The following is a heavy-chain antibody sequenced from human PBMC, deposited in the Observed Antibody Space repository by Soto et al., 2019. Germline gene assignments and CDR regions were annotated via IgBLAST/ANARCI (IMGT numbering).Heavy chain of an antibody. CDR1: GYTFTSYG. CDR3: ARDVSGGTYPWFFDL. Sequence: ASVKVSCKASGYTFTSYGISWVRQAPGQGLEWMAWISGYNGNIKYAQKFRGRVTVATDTTTTGAYMELRSLRSDDTAVYYCARDVSGGTYPWFFDLWGRGTLVTVSS. CDR2: ISGYNGNI. J-gene: IGHJ2*01. V-gene: IGHV1-18*01. D-gene: IGHD1-26*01.